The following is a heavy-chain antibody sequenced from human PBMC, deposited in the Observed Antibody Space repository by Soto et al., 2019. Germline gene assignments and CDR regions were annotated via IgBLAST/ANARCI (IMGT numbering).Heavy chain of an antibody. J-gene: IGHJ5*02. CDR3: ARKYSISLKNWFDP. Sequence: PGESLKISCKGSGYTFTDYWISWVRQMPGKGLEWMGRIDPSDSYTDYSPSFRGHVTISVDKSISTAYLHWSSLRASDTAIYYCARKYSISLKNWFDPWGQGTLVTVSS. CDR2: IDPSDSYT. D-gene: IGHD5-12*01. CDR1: GYTFTDYW. V-gene: IGHV5-10-1*01.